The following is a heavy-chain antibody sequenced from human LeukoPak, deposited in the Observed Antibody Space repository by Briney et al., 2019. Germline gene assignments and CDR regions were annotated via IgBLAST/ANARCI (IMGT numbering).Heavy chain of an antibody. CDR1: GYTLTELS. V-gene: IGHV1-24*01. CDR3: ARDLPRYCSSTSCYEY. J-gene: IGHJ4*02. CDR2: FDPEDGET. Sequence: ASVKVSCKVSGYTLTELSMHWVRQAPGKGLEWMGGFDPEDGETIYAQKFQGRVTMTRDTSISTAYMELSRLRSDDTAVYYCARDLPRYCSSTSCYEYWGQGTLVTVSS. D-gene: IGHD2-2*01.